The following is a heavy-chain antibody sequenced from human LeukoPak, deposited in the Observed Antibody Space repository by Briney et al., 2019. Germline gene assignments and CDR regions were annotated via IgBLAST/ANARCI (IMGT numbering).Heavy chain of an antibody. CDR1: GFTFSNHG. Sequence: GGSLRLSCAASGFTFSNHGMHWVRQAPGKGLEWVANIWYDGSQEYYADTVKGRFTISRDISKNTVYLQMNSLRAEDTAVYYCARDLAAARLDFRGQGTLVTVSS. CDR2: IWYDGSQE. CDR3: ARDLAAARLDF. V-gene: IGHV3-33*01. D-gene: IGHD6-6*01. J-gene: IGHJ4*02.